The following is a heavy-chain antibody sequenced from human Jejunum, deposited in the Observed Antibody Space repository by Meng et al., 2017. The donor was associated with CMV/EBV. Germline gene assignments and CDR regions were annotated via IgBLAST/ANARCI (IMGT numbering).Heavy chain of an antibody. V-gene: IGHV4-59*01. CDR3: ARGPPRLGFEH. CDR2: IYYSGST. J-gene: IGHJ4*02. Sequence: CTVSGGSISSYYWSWSRQPPGKGLEWIGYIYYSGSTKYNPSLKSRVTISVDTSKNQFSLKLSSVTAADTAVYYCARGPPRLGFEHWGQGTLVTVSS. CDR1: GGSISSYY.